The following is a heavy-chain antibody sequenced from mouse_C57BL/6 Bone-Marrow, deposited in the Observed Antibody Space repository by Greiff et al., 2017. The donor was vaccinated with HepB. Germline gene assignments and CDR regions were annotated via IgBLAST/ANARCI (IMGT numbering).Heavy chain of an antibody. CDR1: GFSLTSYG. D-gene: IGHD4-1*01. V-gene: IGHV2-2*01. J-gene: IGHJ3*01. CDR3: ASRNWDGGFAY. Sequence: VKLVESGPGLVQPSQSLSITCTVSGFSLTSYGVHWVRQSPGKGLEWLGVIWSGGSTDYNAAFISRLSISKDNSKCQVFFKMNSLQADDTAIYYCASRNWDGGFAYWGQGTLVTVSA. CDR2: IWSGGST.